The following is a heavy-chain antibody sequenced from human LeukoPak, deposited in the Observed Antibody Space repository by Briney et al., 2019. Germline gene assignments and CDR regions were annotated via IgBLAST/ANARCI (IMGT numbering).Heavy chain of an antibody. V-gene: IGHV3-23*01. D-gene: IGHD6-19*01. CDR3: AKDSSGWYGDYFDY. CDR1: GFTFNSYA. J-gene: IGHJ4*02. CDR2: IRVSGAST. Sequence: GGSLRLSCAASGFTFNSYAMSWVRQAPGKGLEFVSAIRVSGASTYSADSVKGRFTISRDNSKNTLYLQMNSLRAEDTAVYYCAKDSSGWYGDYFDYWGQGTLVTVSS.